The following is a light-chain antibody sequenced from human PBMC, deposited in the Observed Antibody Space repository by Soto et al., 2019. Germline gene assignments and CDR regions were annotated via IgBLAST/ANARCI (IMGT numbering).Light chain of an antibody. V-gene: IGLV1-44*01. CDR2: ANN. Sequence: QSVLTQPPSASATPGQRVNITCSRSSSNIRCNIVKWFQQLPGTAHKLLMYANNERPSGVPDRFSGSKSGTSASLALSGLQSEAEAEDYCSSWDDSLNAWVFGGGTKVTVL. CDR3: SSWDDSLNAWV. CDR1: SSNIRCNI. J-gene: IGLJ3*02.